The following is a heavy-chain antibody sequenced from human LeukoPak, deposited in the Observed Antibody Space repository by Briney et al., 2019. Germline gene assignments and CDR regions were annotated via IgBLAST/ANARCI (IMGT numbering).Heavy chain of an antibody. CDR2: VYHSGST. CDR3: ARAIVVPANYHYYMDV. D-gene: IGHD2-2*01. CDR1: GYSISSGYY. Sequence: SETLSLTCTVSGYSISSGYYWGWIRQPPGKGLEWIGSVYHSGSTYYNPSLKSRVTISVDTSKNQFSLKLSSVTAADTAVYYCARAIVVPANYHYYMDVWGKGTTVTVSS. J-gene: IGHJ6*03. V-gene: IGHV4-38-2*02.